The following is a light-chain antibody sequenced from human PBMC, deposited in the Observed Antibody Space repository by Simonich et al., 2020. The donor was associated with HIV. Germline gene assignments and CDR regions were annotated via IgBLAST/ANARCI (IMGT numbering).Light chain of an antibody. V-gene: IGKV4-1*01. Sequence: DIVMTQSPDSLAVSLGERATINCKSSQSVLYNSNNKNDLVWYQQKPGQPPKLLMYWASTRESGVPDRFSGSGSGTDFTLTISSLQAGDVAVYYCQQYYSTPLTFGGGTKVEIK. CDR3: QQYYSTPLT. CDR2: WAS. J-gene: IGKJ4*01. CDR1: QSVLYNSNNKND.